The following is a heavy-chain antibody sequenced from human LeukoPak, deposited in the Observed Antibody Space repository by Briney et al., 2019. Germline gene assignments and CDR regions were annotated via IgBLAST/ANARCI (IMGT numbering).Heavy chain of an antibody. CDR2: INPNSGAP. J-gene: IGHJ4*02. D-gene: IGHD3-22*01. Sequence: ASVKVSCKASGYTFTGYFMHWVRQAPGQGLEWMGWINPNSGAPNYAQQFQGRVTMTRDTSISTAYMELSRLTSDDTAVYYCARVAYDSSGYYLYNLFDYWGQRSLVTVTS. CDR3: ARVAYDSSGYYLYNLFDY. V-gene: IGHV1-2*02. CDR1: GYTFTGYF.